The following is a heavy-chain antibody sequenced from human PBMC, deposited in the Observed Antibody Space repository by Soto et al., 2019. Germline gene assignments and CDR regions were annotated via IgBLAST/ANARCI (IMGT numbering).Heavy chain of an antibody. V-gene: IGHV1-18*01. Sequence: QVQLVQSGAEVKKPGASVKVSCKASGYTFTSYGISWVRQAPGQGLEWMGWISVYSGNTKYAQKFQGRLTMTTDTSTTTAYMELRSLRSDDTAVYYCAREYSSGWSKDWGQGTLVTVSS. CDR3: AREYSSGWSKD. D-gene: IGHD6-19*01. CDR2: ISVYSGNT. J-gene: IGHJ4*02. CDR1: GYTFTSYG.